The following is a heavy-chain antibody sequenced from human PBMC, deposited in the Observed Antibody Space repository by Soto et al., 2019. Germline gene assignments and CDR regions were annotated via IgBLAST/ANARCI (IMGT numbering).Heavy chain of an antibody. V-gene: IGHV4-4*07. CDR3: GRDIGSYAYGEGY. D-gene: IGHD3-10*01. CDR1: GGSINSYW. Sequence: ASETLSLTCSVSGGSINSYWWSWIRQPAGKGLEWIGRVYSSGTTDYNPSLNSRATLSVETSKNQFSLKLSSVTAADTAVYYCGRDIGSYAYGEGYWGQGIQVTVSS. CDR2: VYSSGTT. J-gene: IGHJ4*02.